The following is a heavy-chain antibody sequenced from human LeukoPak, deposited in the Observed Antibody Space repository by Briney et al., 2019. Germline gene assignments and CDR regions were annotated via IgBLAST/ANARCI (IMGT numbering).Heavy chain of an antibody. CDR3: ATEQAVRNYYFDY. CDR2: ISSSSSYI. V-gene: IGHV3-21*01. Sequence: GGSLRLFCAASGFTFSSYSMNWVRQAPGKGLEWVSSISSSSSYIHYADSVKGRFTISRDNAKNSLYLQMNSLRAEDTAVYYCATEQAVRNYYFDYWGQGTLVTVSS. D-gene: IGHD3-10*01. CDR1: GFTFSSYS. J-gene: IGHJ4*02.